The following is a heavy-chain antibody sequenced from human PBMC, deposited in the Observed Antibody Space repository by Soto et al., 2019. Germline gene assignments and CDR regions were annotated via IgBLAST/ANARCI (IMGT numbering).Heavy chain of an antibody. Sequence: GASVKVSCKASGYTFTSHGIIWVRQAPGQGLEWMGWISAYNGNTNYAQKFLDRVTMTTDTSTSTAYMELRSLRSDDTAVYYCARHHTASSGYYYDYWGQGTLAPASS. CDR3: ARHHTASSGYYYDY. CDR2: ISAYNGNT. J-gene: IGHJ4*02. CDR1: GYTFTSHG. D-gene: IGHD3-22*01. V-gene: IGHV1-18*01.